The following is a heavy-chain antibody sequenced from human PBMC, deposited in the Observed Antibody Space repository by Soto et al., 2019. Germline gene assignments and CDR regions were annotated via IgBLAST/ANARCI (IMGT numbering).Heavy chain of an antibody. CDR3: ARDTSHPYDFWSGYYDY. V-gene: IGHV3-7*01. D-gene: IGHD3-3*01. CDR1: GFTFSSYW. CDR2: IKQDGSEK. J-gene: IGHJ4*02. Sequence: GGSLRLSCAASGFTFSSYWMSWVRQAPGKGLEWVANIKQDGSEKYYVDSVKGRFTISRDNAKNSLYLQMNSLRAEDTAVYYCARDTSHPYDFWSGYYDYWGQGTLVTVSS.